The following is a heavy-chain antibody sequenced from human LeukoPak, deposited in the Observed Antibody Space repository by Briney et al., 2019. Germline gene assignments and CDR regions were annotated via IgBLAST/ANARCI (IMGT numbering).Heavy chain of an antibody. Sequence: SETLSLTCAVYGGSFSGYYWSWIRQPPGKGLEWIGEINHSGSTNYNPSLKSRVTISVDTSKNQFSLKLSSVTAADTAAYYCASNIHVPYGMDVWGQGTTVTVSS. CDR1: GGSFSGYY. V-gene: IGHV4-34*01. J-gene: IGHJ6*02. CDR3: ASNIHVPYGMDV. CDR2: INHSGST. D-gene: IGHD3-10*02.